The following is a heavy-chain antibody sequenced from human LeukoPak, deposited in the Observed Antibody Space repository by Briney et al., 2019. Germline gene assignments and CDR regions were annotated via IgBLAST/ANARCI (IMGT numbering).Heavy chain of an antibody. V-gene: IGHV4-38-2*02. J-gene: IGHJ3*02. CDR3: ARHQQPPLNYYDSSGYYGIMHAFDI. Sequence: SETLSLTCTVSGYSISSGYYWGWIRQPPGKGLEWIGSIYHSGSTYYNPSLKSRVTISVDTSKNQFSLKLSSVTAADTAVYYCARHQQPPLNYYDSSGYYGIMHAFDIWGQGTMVTVSS. CDR2: IYHSGST. D-gene: IGHD3-22*01. CDR1: GYSISSGYY.